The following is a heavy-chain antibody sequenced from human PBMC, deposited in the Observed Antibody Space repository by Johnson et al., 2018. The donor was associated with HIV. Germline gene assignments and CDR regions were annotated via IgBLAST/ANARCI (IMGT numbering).Heavy chain of an antibody. V-gene: IGHV3-30*18. CDR2: ISYDGINK. Sequence: VQLVESGGGVVQPGRSLRLSCAASGFTFSSYAMHWVRQAPGKGLEWVAVISYDGINKYYADSVKGRFTISRDDSKNTLYLQMNSLRAEDTAVYYCAKDQHYYDSRNGGAFDIWGQGEMVTVSS. J-gene: IGHJ3*02. CDR3: AKDQHYYDSRNGGAFDI. CDR1: GFTFSSYA. D-gene: IGHD3-22*01.